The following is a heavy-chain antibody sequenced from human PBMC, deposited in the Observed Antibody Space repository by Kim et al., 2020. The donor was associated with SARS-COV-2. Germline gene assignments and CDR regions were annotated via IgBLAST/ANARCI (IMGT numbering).Heavy chain of an antibody. Sequence: STYYAASVQGRLTITRNTSKNTLYLQMSSLRAEDTAVYYCAKDESSSWFDYWGQGTLVTVSS. J-gene: IGHJ4*02. CDR2: ST. CDR3: AKDESSSWFDY. V-gene: IGHV3-23*01. D-gene: IGHD6-13*01.